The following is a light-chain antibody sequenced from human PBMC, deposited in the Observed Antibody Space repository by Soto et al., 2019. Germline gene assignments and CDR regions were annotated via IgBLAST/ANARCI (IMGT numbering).Light chain of an antibody. J-gene: IGKJ1*01. CDR3: QQRSNWQT. Sequence: PGERATLSCRASQRVSSYLAWYQQKPGQAPRLLIYDASNRATGIPARFSGSGSGTDFTLTISSLEPEDFAVYYCQQRSNWQTFGQGTKVEIK. CDR1: QRVSSY. V-gene: IGKV3-11*01. CDR2: DAS.